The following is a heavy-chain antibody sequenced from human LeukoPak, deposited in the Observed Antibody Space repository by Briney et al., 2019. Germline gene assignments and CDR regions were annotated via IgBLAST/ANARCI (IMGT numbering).Heavy chain of an antibody. Sequence: GGSLRLSCAASGFTFSSYSMNWVRQAPGKGLEWVSSISSSSSYIYYADSVKGRFTISRDNSKNTLYLQMNSLRAEDTAVYYCAKDKEWLLYYFDYWGQGTLVTVSS. CDR1: GFTFSSYS. CDR2: ISSSSSYI. D-gene: IGHD6-19*01. V-gene: IGHV3-21*01. CDR3: AKDKEWLLYYFDY. J-gene: IGHJ4*02.